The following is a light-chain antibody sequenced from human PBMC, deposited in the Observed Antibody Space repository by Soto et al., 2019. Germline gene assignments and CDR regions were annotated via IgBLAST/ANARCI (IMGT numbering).Light chain of an antibody. J-gene: IGKJ2*01. V-gene: IGKV3-20*01. CDR2: GVS. Sequence: IVLTQSPGTLSLSPGARATLSCRASQSVSNSYLAWYQQKPGQAPRLLLYGVSSRATGIPDRFSGSGSGTDFTLTISRLEPEDFAVYYCHQYGSSPYTFGQGTKLEI. CDR3: HQYGSSPYT. CDR1: QSVSNSY.